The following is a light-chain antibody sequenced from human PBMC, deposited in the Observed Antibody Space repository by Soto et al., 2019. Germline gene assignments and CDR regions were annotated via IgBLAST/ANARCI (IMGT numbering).Light chain of an antibody. J-gene: IGLJ2*01. Sequence: QSVLTQPASVSGSPGQSITISCTGTSSDVGTYNLVSWYQQHPGKAPKLMIFEGSQRPSGVSNRFSGSKSDNTASLTISGLQAEDEADYYCSSYAGSRTVILAGGTKLTVL. CDR2: EGS. CDR1: SSDVGTYNL. V-gene: IGLV2-23*01. CDR3: SSYAGSRTVI.